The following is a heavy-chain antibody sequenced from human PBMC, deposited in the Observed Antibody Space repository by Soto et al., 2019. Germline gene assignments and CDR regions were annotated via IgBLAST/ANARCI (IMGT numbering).Heavy chain of an antibody. CDR1: GFTFDDYA. V-gene: IGHV3-9*01. D-gene: IGHD6-19*01. CDR3: AKDMVHSSGWYSAFDY. J-gene: IGHJ4*02. Sequence: GGSLRLSCAASGFTFDDYAMHWVRQAPGKGLEWVSGISWNSGSIGYADSVKGRFTISRDNAKNSLYLQMNSLRAEDTALYYCAKDMVHSSGWYSAFDYWGQGTLVTVSS. CDR2: ISWNSGSI.